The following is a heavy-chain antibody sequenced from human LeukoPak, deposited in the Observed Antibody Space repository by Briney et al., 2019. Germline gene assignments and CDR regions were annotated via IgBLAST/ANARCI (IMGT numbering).Heavy chain of an antibody. CDR3: ATAPAVAGTLPFDY. Sequence: ASVKVSCKVSGYTLTELSMHWVRQAPGKGLEWMGGFDPEDGETIYAQKFQGRVTMTEDTSTDTAYMELSSLRSEDTAMYYCATAPAVAGTLPFDYWGQGTLVTVSS. V-gene: IGHV1-24*01. D-gene: IGHD6-19*01. J-gene: IGHJ4*02. CDR2: FDPEDGET. CDR1: GYTLTELS.